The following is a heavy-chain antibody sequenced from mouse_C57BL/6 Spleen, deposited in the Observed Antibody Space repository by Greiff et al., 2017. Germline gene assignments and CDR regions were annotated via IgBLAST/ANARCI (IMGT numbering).Heavy chain of an antibody. V-gene: IGHV7-3*01. CDR1: GFTFTDYY. Sequence: EVMLVESGGGLVQPGGSLSLSCAASGFTFTDYYMSWVRQPPGKALAWLGFIRNKANGYTTEYSASVKGRFTISRDNSQSILYLQMNALRAEDSATYYCARSVAGRRDYWGQGTSVTVSS. D-gene: IGHD4-1*01. J-gene: IGHJ4*01. CDR3: ARSVAGRRDY. CDR2: IRNKANGYTT.